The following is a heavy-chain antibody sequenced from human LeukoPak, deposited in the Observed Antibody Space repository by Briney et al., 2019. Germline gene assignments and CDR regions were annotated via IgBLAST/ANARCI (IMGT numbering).Heavy chain of an antibody. J-gene: IGHJ4*02. Sequence: GGSLRLSCAASGFTFSTYWMNWYRQAPGKGLEWVGNINQDASEINYVDSVRGRFTISRDNAKNSLHLQMNSLRAEDTAVYYYATDRDNSDWQKRFDSWGQGTLVTVSS. V-gene: IGHV3-7*01. D-gene: IGHD2-21*02. CDR2: INQDASEI. CDR3: ATDRDNSDWQKRFDS. CDR1: GFTFSTYW.